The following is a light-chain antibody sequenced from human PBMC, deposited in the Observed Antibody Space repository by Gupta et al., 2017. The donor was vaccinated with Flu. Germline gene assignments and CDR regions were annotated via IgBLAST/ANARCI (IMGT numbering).Light chain of an antibody. J-gene: IGKJ3*01. CDR1: QSVLYSSNNKNY. CDR2: WAS. Sequence: NCKSSQSVLYSSNNKNYLAWYQKKPGQPPKLLIYWASTRESGVPDRFSGSGSGTDFTLTISSLQAEDVAVYYCQQYYSTPFTFGPGTKVDIK. CDR3: QQYYSTPFT. V-gene: IGKV4-1*01.